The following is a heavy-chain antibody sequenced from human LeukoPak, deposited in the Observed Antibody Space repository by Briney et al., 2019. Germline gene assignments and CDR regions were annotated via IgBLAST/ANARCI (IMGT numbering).Heavy chain of an antibody. V-gene: IGHV3-7*01. D-gene: IGHD7-27*01. CDR3: AKTGERDY. CDR2: IKQDGSEE. Sequence: GGSLRLSCAASGFTFSTYWMTWVRQAPGKGLEWVANIKQDGSEENYVDSVKGRFTISRDNAKNSLYLQMNSLRDEDTAVYYCAKTGERDYWGRGTLVTVSS. CDR1: GFTFSTYW. J-gene: IGHJ4*02.